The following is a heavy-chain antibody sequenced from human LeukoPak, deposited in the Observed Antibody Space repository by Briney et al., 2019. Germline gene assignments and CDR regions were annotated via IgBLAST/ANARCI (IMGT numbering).Heavy chain of an antibody. CDR1: GFTFGDYA. V-gene: IGHV3-49*03. CDR3: TREIVVVTATLIFDY. D-gene: IGHD2-21*02. CDR2: IRSKAYGGTT. Sequence: GGSLRLSCTASGFTFGDYAMSWFRQAPGKGLEWVGFIRSKAYGGTTEYAASVKGRFTISRDDSKSIAYLQMNSLKTEDTAVYYCTREIVVVTATLIFDYWGQGTLVTVSS. J-gene: IGHJ4*02.